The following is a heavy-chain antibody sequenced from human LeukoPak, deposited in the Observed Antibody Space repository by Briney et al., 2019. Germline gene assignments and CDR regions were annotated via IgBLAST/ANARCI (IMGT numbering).Heavy chain of an antibody. D-gene: IGHD4-17*01. Sequence: PSETLSLTCAVSGGPISSATYYWSWIRQPPGKGLEWVGHIYNSGRTYYNPSLKRRLAMSLDTSRNQFSLRLSSVTAADTAVYHCARVADEFGDYGFDSWGQGTLVTVPS. CDR3: ARVADEFGDYGFDS. CDR2: IYNSGRT. J-gene: IGHJ4*02. V-gene: IGHV4-30-4*01. CDR1: GGPISSATYY.